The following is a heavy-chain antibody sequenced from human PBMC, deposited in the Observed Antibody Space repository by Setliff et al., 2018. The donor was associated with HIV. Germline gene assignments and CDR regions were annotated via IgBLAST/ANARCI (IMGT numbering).Heavy chain of an antibody. CDR1: GGSISSYY. Sequence: SETLSLTCTVSGGSISSYYWSWIRQPPGKGLEWIGYIYTSGSTNYNPSLKSRVTISVDMSKNQFSLRLNSVTAADTAVYYCARGATLLPGYSDRWEYFYMDVWGKGTTVTVSS. V-gene: IGHV4-4*08. J-gene: IGHJ6*03. CDR3: ARGATLLPGYSDRWEYFYMDV. D-gene: IGHD5-12*01. CDR2: IYTSGST.